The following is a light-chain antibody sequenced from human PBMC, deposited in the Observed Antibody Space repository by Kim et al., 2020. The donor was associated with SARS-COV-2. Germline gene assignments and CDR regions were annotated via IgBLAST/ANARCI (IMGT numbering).Light chain of an antibody. Sequence: SASLGDRVTITCRASQVISSFLAWFQQKPGKVPKRLIYDASTLQSGVPSRFSGSGSGTEFTLTITSLQPEDFATYFCLQHKTFPYTFGQGTKLEI. CDR2: DAS. CDR3: LQHKTFPYT. V-gene: IGKV1-17*03. J-gene: IGKJ2*01. CDR1: QVISSF.